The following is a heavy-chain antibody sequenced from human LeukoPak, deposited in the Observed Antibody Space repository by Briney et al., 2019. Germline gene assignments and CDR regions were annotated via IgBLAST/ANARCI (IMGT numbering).Heavy chain of an antibody. CDR3: AGVVPAANAGSYVDY. CDR2: IYTSGSI. J-gene: IGHJ4*02. D-gene: IGHD2-2*01. Sequence: SETLSLTCTVSGGSISSYHWSWIRQPAGKGLEWIGCIYTSGSINYNPSLKSRVTMSVDTSKNQFSLKLSSVTAADTAVYYCAGVVPAANAGSYVDYWGQGTLVTVSS. V-gene: IGHV4-4*07. CDR1: GGSISSYH.